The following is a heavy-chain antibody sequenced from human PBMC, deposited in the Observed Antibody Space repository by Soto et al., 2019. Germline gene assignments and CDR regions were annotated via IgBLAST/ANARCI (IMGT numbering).Heavy chain of an antibody. V-gene: IGHV3-7*01. CDR2: TKYDGSET. J-gene: IGHJ4*02. Sequence: GGSLRLSCAASGFTFSTYLMSWVRQAPGKGLEWVANTKYDGSETYYVDSVKGRFTISRDNAKNSLYLQMNSLRGEDTAVYYCARYSSAWGLWGQGTLVTVSS. CDR3: ARYSSAWGL. CDR1: GFTFSTYL. D-gene: IGHD6-19*01.